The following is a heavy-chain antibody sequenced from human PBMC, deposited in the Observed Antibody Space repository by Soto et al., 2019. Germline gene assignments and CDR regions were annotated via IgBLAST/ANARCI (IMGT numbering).Heavy chain of an antibody. J-gene: IGHJ4*02. CDR2: TNPKSGYT. V-gene: IGHV1-8*01. D-gene: IGHD4-17*01. CDR3: ARTAGDLDY. Sequence: QVQLVQSGAEVKKPGASVKVSGKTSGYTFTNYDINWVRQATGQGLEWMGWTNPKSGYTGSAQKFQGRVTMTRDSSIRTAYMELHSLTSEDTAVYYCARTAGDLDYWGQGTLITVSS. CDR1: GYTFTNYD.